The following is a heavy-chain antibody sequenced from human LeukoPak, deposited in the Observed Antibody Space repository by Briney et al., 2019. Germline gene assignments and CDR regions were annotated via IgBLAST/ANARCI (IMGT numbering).Heavy chain of an antibody. Sequence: SETLSLTCTVSGVSISSYCWSWIRQPPGKGLEWIGYIYYSGSTNYNPSLKSRVTISVDTSKNQFSLKLSSVTAADTAVYYCARLSGRYDSSGYYSGFDPWGQGTLVTVSS. CDR2: IYYSGST. CDR3: ARLSGRYDSSGYYSGFDP. V-gene: IGHV4-59*01. CDR1: GVSISSYC. D-gene: IGHD3-22*01. J-gene: IGHJ5*02.